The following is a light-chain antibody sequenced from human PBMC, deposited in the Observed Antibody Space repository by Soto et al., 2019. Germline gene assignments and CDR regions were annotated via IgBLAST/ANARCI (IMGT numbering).Light chain of an antibody. CDR3: QQRSNWPPVT. CDR1: QSVGSS. J-gene: IGKJ4*01. V-gene: IGKV3-11*01. Sequence: EIVLTQSPATLSLSPGERATLSCSASQSVGSSLAWDQQRHGQDPRLLIYDESNRATGIPARFSGSGSGTDFTLTISSLEPEDFGVYYCQQRSNWPPVTFGGGTKVDIK. CDR2: DES.